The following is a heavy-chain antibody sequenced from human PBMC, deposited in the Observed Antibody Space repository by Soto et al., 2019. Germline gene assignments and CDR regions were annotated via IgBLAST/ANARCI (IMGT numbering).Heavy chain of an antibody. CDR3: AKSLCARGTCDGMDV. CDR1: GFTFSSYA. D-gene: IGHD2-8*02. V-gene: IGHV3-23*01. CDR2: ISGSGGST. J-gene: IGHJ6*02. Sequence: PGGSLRLSCAASGFTFSSYAMSWARQAPGKGLEWVSAISGSGGSTYYADSVKGRFTISRDNSKNTLYLQMNSLRAEDTAVYYCAKSLCARGTCDGMDVWGQGTTVTVSS.